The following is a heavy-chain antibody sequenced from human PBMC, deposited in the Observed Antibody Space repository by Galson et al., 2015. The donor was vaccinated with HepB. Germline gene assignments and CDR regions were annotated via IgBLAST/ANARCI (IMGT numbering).Heavy chain of an antibody. CDR1: GFTFSSGSW. D-gene: IGHD3-3*01. J-gene: IGHJ4*02. CDR3: ARELSWSGRDY. V-gene: IGHV3-7*03. Sequence: SLRLSCAVSGFTFSSGSWMSWVRQAPGKGLEWVANINEDGRRKNYVDSVKGRFTISRDNAKNSVYLQMNSLRAEDTAVYYCARELSWSGRDYWGQGTLVIVSS. CDR2: INEDGRRK.